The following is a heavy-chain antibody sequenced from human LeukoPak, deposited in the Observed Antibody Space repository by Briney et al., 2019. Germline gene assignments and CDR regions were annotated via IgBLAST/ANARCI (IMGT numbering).Heavy chain of an antibody. V-gene: IGHV3-48*01. CDR1: GFTFSSYA. Sequence: GGSLRLSCAASGFTFSSYAMSWVRQAPGKGLEWVSYISSSSSTIYYADSVKGRFTISRDNSKNTLYLQMNSLRAEDTAVYYCARNGEYCSSTSCGDYWGQGTLVTVSS. CDR3: ARNGEYCSSTSCGDY. J-gene: IGHJ4*02. CDR2: ISSSSSTI. D-gene: IGHD2-2*01.